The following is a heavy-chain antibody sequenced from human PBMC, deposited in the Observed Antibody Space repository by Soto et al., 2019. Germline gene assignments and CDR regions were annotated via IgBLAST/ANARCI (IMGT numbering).Heavy chain of an antibody. D-gene: IGHD7-27*01. Sequence: SETLSLTCGVSGDSITTYKWWTWVRQTPGRGLGWICEIYDSGNTRYNPSLRSRVTISKDTSKNQLSLKLNSVTVADTAVYYCATCQLGEYYYAMDMWGQGTTVTVSS. CDR3: ATCQLGEYYYAMDM. J-gene: IGHJ6*02. CDR1: GDSITTYKW. CDR2: IYDSGNT. V-gene: IGHV4-4*02.